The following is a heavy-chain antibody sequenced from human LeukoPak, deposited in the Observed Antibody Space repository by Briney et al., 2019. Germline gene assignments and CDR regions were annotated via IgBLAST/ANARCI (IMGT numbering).Heavy chain of an antibody. V-gene: IGHV4-34*01. CDR3: ARASSGYENENFDY. CDR1: GGSFNGYY. D-gene: IGHD3-22*01. J-gene: IGHJ4*02. Sequence: SETLSLTCAVYGGSFNGYYWSWIRQPPGKGLEWIGEINHSGSTNYNPSLKSRVTISVDTPKNQFSLNLSSVTAADTAVYYCARASSGYENENFDYWGQGTLVTVSS. CDR2: INHSGST.